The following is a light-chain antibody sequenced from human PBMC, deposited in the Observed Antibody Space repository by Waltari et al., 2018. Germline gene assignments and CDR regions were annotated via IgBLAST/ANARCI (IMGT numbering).Light chain of an antibody. J-gene: IGLJ1*01. CDR2: GFS. V-gene: IGLV2-14*01. CDR3: SSYTTSNTLV. Sequence: WYTQRPGKAPIHMCYGFSKRPSGFSNGFSGSKSGNTAALTISGLQAEDEADYYCSSYTTSNTLVFGTGTNVIVL.